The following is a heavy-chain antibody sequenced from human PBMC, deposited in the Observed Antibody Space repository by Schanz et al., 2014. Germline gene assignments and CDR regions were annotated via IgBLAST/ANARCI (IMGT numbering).Heavy chain of an antibody. CDR3: ARDGGRDGYNLAFDV. J-gene: IGHJ3*01. V-gene: IGHV3-11*01. CDR2: ISNSGYTI. Sequence: QVQLVESGGGLVKPGGSLRLSCAASGFTFRDYYMSWIRQAPGKGLEWVSYISNSGYTIYYADSVKGRFIISRDSSKNTLFLQMNSLRAEDTAVYFCARDGGRDGYNLAFDVWGQGTLVTVSS. CDR1: GFTFRDYY. D-gene: IGHD5-12*01.